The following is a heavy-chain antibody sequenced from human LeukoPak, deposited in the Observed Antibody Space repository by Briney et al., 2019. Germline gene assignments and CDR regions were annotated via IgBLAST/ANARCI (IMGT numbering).Heavy chain of an antibody. CDR1: GGSMSNYY. D-gene: IGHD5/OR15-5a*01. J-gene: IGHJ4*02. CDR3: AKGNPFYDY. V-gene: IGHV4-59*12. CDR2: IYSSGST. Sequence: PSETLSLTCSVSGGSMSNYYWSWIRQPPGKGLEWIAYIYSSGSTYYSPSLKSRVIVSLDTSKNKFSLTLSSVTAADTAVYYCAKGNPFYDYWGQGTLVTVSS.